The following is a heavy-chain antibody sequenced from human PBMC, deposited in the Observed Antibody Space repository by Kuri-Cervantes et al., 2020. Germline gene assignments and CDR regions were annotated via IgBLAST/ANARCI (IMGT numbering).Heavy chain of an antibody. J-gene: IGHJ6*03. CDR3: ANDPGYSSGWFGYYYYYYMDV. CDR1: GFTFSDYY. V-gene: IGHV3-11*04. CDR2: ISSSGSTI. Sequence: GGSLRLSCAASGFTFSDYYMSWIRQAPGKGLEWVSYISSSGSTIYYADSVKGRFTISRDNAKNSLYLQMNSLRDGDTAVYYCANDPGYSSGWFGYYYYYYMDVWGKGTTVTVSS. D-gene: IGHD6-19*01.